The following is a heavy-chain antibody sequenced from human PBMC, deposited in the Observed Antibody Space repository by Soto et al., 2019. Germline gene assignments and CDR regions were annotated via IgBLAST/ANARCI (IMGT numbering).Heavy chain of an antibody. CDR3: AKAPSFGSGTYVDF. J-gene: IGHJ4*02. CDR2: ITWNSGII. D-gene: IGHD3-10*01. V-gene: IGHV3-9*01. CDR1: GFTFDDYA. Sequence: DVQLVESGGGLVQPGRSLRLSCVASGFTFDDYAMHWIRQAPGRGLEWVSGITWNSGIIGYVDSVKGRFTISRDNAKNSLFLQLNSLRVEDTALYYCAKAPSFGSGTYVDFWGQGTLVTVSS.